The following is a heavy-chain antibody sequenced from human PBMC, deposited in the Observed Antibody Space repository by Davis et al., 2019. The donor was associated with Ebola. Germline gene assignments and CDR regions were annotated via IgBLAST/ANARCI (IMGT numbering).Heavy chain of an antibody. J-gene: IGHJ4*02. CDR1: GYTFTGYY. CDR2: INPNSGGT. Sequence: ASVKVSCKASGYTFTGYYMHWVRQAPGQGLEWMGWINPNSGGTNYAQKFQGRVTMTRDTSISTAYMELSSLRSEDTAVYYCASDTRSGSYRPFDYWGQGTLVTVSS. V-gene: IGHV1-2*02. D-gene: IGHD1-26*01. CDR3: ASDTRSGSYRPFDY.